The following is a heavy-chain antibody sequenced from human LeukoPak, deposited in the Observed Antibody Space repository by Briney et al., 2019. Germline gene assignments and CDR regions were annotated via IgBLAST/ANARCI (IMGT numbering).Heavy chain of an antibody. CDR1: GYTFTSYD. Sequence: ASVKVSCKASGYTFTSYDINWVRQATGQGLEWMGWMNPNSGNTGYAQKFQGRVTMTRNTSISTAYMELSSLRSEDTAVYYCARDSKWELPDAFDIWGQGTMVTVSS. J-gene: IGHJ3*02. CDR2: MNPNSGNT. CDR3: ARDSKWELPDAFDI. V-gene: IGHV1-8*01. D-gene: IGHD1-26*01.